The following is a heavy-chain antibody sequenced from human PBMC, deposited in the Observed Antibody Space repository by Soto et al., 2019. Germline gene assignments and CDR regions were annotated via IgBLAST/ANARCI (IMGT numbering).Heavy chain of an antibody. CDR1: GYTSTSYA. V-gene: IGHV1-3*01. CDR2: INAGNGNT. CDR3: ARILGYCSGGSCDC. D-gene: IGHD2-15*01. Sequence: GASVKVSCKASGYTSTSYAMHWVRQAPGQRLEWMGWINAGNGNTKYSQKFQGRVTITRDTSASTVYMELSSLRSEDTAVYYCARILGYCSGGSCDCWGQGTLVTVSS. J-gene: IGHJ4*02.